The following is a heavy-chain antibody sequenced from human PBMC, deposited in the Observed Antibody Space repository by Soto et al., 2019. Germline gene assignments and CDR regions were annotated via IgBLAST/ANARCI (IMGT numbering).Heavy chain of an antibody. Sequence: PSETLSLTCTVSGGSVSSYYWSWIRQPPGKGLEWIGYIYYSGSTNYNPSLKSRVTISVDTSKNQFSLKLSSVTAADTAVYYCARDIARGLNNHDWFDPWGQGTLVTVSS. CDR1: GGSVSSYY. J-gene: IGHJ5*02. CDR2: IYYSGST. V-gene: IGHV4-59*02. D-gene: IGHD6-13*01. CDR3: ARDIARGLNNHDWFDP.